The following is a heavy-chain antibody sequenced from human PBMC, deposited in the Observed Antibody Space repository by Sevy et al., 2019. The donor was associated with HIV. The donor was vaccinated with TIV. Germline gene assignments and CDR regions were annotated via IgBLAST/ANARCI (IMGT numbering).Heavy chain of an antibody. J-gene: IGHJ3*02. CDR1: GYTFTSYG. CDR2: ISAYNGNT. Sequence: ASVKVSCKASGYTFTSYGISWVRQAPGQGLEWMGWISAYNGNTNYAQKLQGRVTMTTDTSTSTAYMELRSLRSDDTAVYYCARDIVVVPAATDHDAFDIWGQGTMVTVSS. D-gene: IGHD2-2*01. V-gene: IGHV1-18*01. CDR3: ARDIVVVPAATDHDAFDI.